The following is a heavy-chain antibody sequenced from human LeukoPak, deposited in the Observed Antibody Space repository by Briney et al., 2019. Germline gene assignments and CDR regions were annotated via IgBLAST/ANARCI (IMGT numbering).Heavy chain of an antibody. Sequence: GGSLRLSCAASGFTFDDYAMHWVRQAPGKGLEWVSSISWNSGSIGYADSVKGRLTISRDNAKNSLYLQMNSLRPEDTALYYCAKDIGGSYSIFDYWGQGTLVTVSS. CDR2: ISWNSGSI. D-gene: IGHD1-26*01. V-gene: IGHV3-9*01. J-gene: IGHJ4*02. CDR1: GFTFDDYA. CDR3: AKDIGGSYSIFDY.